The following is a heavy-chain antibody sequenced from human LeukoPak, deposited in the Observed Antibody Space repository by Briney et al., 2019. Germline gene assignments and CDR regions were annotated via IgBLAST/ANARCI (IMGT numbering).Heavy chain of an antibody. Sequence: PGGSLRLSCAASGFTFSSYSMNWVRQAPGKGLEWVSAISGSGGSTYYADSVKGRFTISRDNSKNTLYLQMNSLRAEDTAVYYCARTYDFGRGPPGDAFDNWGQGTLVTVPS. J-gene: IGHJ3*02. CDR3: ARTYDFGRGPPGDAFDN. CDR2: ISGSGGST. CDR1: GFTFSSYS. V-gene: IGHV3-23*01. D-gene: IGHD3-3*01.